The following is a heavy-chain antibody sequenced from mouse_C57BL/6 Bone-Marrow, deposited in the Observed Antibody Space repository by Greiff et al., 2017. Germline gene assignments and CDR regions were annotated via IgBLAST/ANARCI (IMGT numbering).Heavy chain of an antibody. V-gene: IGHV1-59*01. D-gene: IGHD4-1*01. Sequence: QVQLQQPGAELVRPGTSVKLSCKASGYTFTSYWMHWVKQRPGQGLEWIGVIDPSDSYTNYNQQFKGKATLTVDKSSSTAYMQLSSLTSEDSAVYYCARLGPWGDWYFDVWGTGTTVTVAS. CDR2: IDPSDSYT. J-gene: IGHJ1*03. CDR1: GYTFTSYW. CDR3: ARLGPWGDWYFDV.